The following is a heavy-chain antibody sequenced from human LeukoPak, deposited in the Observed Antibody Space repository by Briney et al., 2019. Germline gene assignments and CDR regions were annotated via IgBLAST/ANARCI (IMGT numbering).Heavy chain of an antibody. Sequence: PGGSLRLSCAASGFTFSSYAMHWVRQAPGKGLEWVAVISYDGSNKYYADSVKGRFTISRDNSKNTLYLQMNSLRAEDTAVYYCAKDPRGGYSYGYFDYWGQGTLVTVSS. D-gene: IGHD5-18*01. CDR1: GFTFSSYA. J-gene: IGHJ4*02. CDR2: ISYDGSNK. V-gene: IGHV3-30*04. CDR3: AKDPRGGYSYGYFDY.